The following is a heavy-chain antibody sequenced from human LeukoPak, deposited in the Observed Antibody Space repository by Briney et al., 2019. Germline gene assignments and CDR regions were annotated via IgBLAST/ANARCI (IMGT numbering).Heavy chain of an antibody. Sequence: SVKVSCKASGGTFSSYAISWVRQAPGQGLEWMGGIIPIFGTANYAQKFQGRVTITADKSTSTAYMELSGLRSEDTAVYYCARSAGIAAAGTRPWGLRWDYFDYWGQGTLVTVSS. CDR3: ARSAGIAAAGTRPWGLRWDYFDY. V-gene: IGHV1-69*06. D-gene: IGHD6-13*01. CDR2: IIPIFGTA. J-gene: IGHJ4*02. CDR1: GGTFSSYA.